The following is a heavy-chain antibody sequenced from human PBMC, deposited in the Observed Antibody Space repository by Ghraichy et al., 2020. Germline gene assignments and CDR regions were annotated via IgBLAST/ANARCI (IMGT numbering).Heavy chain of an antibody. CDR2: TYYRSKWYN. Sequence: SQTLSLTCAISGDSVFSNSAAWNWIRQSPSRGLEWLGRTYYRSKWYNDYGVSVKSRITINPDTSKKQFSLQLNSVTPEDTAVYYCAREVIPRGYSYGYSDYYYYGMDAWGQGTTVTVSS. J-gene: IGHJ6*02. V-gene: IGHV6-1*01. D-gene: IGHD5-18*01. CDR3: AREVIPRGYSYGYSDYYYYGMDA. CDR1: GDSVFSNSAA.